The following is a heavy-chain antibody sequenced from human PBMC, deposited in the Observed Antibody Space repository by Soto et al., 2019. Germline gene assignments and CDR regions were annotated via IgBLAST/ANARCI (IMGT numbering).Heavy chain of an antibody. CDR2: ISHSSANT. Sequence: GGSLRLSCAASGFTFSNYGMRWVRQAPGKGLEWISGISHSSANTYYADSVKGRFTISRDNSKNTLHLQMSGLRAEDTAVYYCAKGVRREWLKDAFDIWGQGTMVTVSS. CDR1: GFTFSNYG. CDR3: AKGVRREWLKDAFDI. J-gene: IGHJ3*02. D-gene: IGHD3-3*01. V-gene: IGHV3-23*01.